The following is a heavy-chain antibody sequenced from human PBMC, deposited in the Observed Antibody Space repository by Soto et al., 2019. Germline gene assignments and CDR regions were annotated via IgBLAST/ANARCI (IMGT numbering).Heavy chain of an antibody. CDR3: AKASTYEYVWGSYRYYFNS. J-gene: IGHJ4*02. CDR1: GFPFSSYA. D-gene: IGHD3-16*02. Sequence: GGSLRLSCEASGFPFSSYAMSWVRQAPGKGLQWVSGISGSGDRTHYVDSVKGRFTISRDNSKNTAYLQMNSLRAEDTAVYYCAKASTYEYVWGSYRYYFNSWGQGTLVTVSS. V-gene: IGHV3-23*01. CDR2: ISGSGDRT.